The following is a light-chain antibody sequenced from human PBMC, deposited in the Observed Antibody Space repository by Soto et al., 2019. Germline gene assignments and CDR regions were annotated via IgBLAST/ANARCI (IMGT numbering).Light chain of an antibody. V-gene: IGKV3-15*01. Sequence: EIVMTQSPATLSVSPGERATLSCRASQSISSNLAWYQQKPGQAPRLLIYGASTRVPGIPARFSGSGSGTEFTPNIRRLQSEDLAVYYYQQYNTWPLTFGQGTKVEIK. CDR3: QQYNTWPLT. J-gene: IGKJ1*01. CDR2: GAS. CDR1: QSISSN.